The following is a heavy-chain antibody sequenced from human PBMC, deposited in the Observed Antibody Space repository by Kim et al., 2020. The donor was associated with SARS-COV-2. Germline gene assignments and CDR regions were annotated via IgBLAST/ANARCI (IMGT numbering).Heavy chain of an antibody. J-gene: IGHJ4*02. V-gene: IGHV3-48*04. D-gene: IGHD3-10*01. Sequence: GGSLRLSCAASGFTFRTYSMNWVRQAPGKGLEWVSYISSSSSTIYYADSVKGRFTISRDNAKNSLYLQMNSLRAEDTAVYYCARDRGAMASDSWGQGTLDTVSS. CDR1: GFTFRTYS. CDR3: ARDRGAMASDS. CDR2: ISSSSSTI.